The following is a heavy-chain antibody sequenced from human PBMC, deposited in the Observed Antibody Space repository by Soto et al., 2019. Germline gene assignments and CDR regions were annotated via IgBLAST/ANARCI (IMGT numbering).Heavy chain of an antibody. CDR1: GYTFTSYA. J-gene: IGHJ4*02. CDR2: INAGNGNT. Sequence: ASVKVSCKASGYTFTSYAMHWVRQAPGQRLEWMGWINAGNGNTKYSQKFQGRVTITRDTSASTAYTELSSLRSEDTAVYYCARIKLLWFGELPEAPFDYWGQRTLVTVSS. V-gene: IGHV1-3*01. CDR3: ARIKLLWFGELPEAPFDY. D-gene: IGHD3-10*01.